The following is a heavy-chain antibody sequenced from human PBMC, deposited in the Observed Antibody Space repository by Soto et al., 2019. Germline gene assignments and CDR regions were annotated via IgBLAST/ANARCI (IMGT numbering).Heavy chain of an antibody. Sequence: EVQLVDSGGNLVQPGGSLRLSCAASGFTFSDHYMDWVRQAPGKGLEWVARTRNKANSYTTEYAASVKGRFTISRDNSQTSLYLQMNSLKTEETAVYYCTRSSGTYRYFDLWGRGTLVTVSS. D-gene: IGHD1-26*01. CDR2: TRNKANSYTT. J-gene: IGHJ2*01. V-gene: IGHV3-72*01. CDR3: TRSSGTYRYFDL. CDR1: GFTFSDHY.